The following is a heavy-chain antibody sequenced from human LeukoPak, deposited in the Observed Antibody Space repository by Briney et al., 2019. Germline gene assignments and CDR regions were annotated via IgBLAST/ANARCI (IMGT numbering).Heavy chain of an antibody. J-gene: IGHJ4*02. CDR3: AKARGSPVGSTLGH. CDR2: TSDVGNDK. D-gene: IGHD1-26*01. V-gene: IGHV3-30*18. Sequence: PGGSLRLSCAASGFTFGHYVMYWVRQAPGKGPEWVAVTSDVGNDKFYADSLKGRFTISRDNSKSTLFLQMNSLRPEDSAVYFCAKARGSPVGSTLGHWGQGTLVSVSS. CDR1: GFTFGHYV.